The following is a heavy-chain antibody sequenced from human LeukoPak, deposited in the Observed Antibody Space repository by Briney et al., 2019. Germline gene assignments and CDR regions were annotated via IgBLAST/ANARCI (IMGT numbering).Heavy chain of an antibody. V-gene: IGHV3-7*01. Sequence: PGGSLRLSCAASGFTFSDSWMTWVRQAPGKGLEWVANINQDESDKYYADSVKGRFTISRDNAKNSLYVQVNSLRVEDTAAYYCARGHYGMDVWGQGTTVTVSS. J-gene: IGHJ6*02. CDR1: GFTFSDSW. CDR3: ARGHYGMDV. CDR2: INQDESDK.